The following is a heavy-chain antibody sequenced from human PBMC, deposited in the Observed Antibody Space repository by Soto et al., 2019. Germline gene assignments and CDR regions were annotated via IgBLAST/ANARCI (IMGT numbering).Heavy chain of an antibody. CDR1: GYTFTSYG. CDR2: ISAYNGNT. V-gene: IGHV1-18*01. Sequence: ASVKVSCKASGYTFTSYGISWVRQAPGQGLEWMGWISAYNGNTNYAQKLQGRVTMTTDTSTSTAYMELRSLRSDDTAVYYCARVEYYYCSGSYYQNWFDPWGKGTLVTVSS. D-gene: IGHD3-10*01. J-gene: IGHJ5*02. CDR3: ARVEYYYCSGSYYQNWFDP.